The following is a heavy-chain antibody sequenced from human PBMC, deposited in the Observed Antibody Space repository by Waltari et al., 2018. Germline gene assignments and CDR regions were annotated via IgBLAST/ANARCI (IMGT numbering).Heavy chain of an antibody. CDR2: IYHSGSN. J-gene: IGHJ4*02. D-gene: IGHD4-4*01. CDR1: GGSISSGNYY. V-gene: IGHV4-30-4*08. CDR3: ARRGRTTVRYDFDY. Sequence: QVQLQESGPGLVKPSQTLSLICTVSGGSISSGNYYWSWIRQPPGKGLEWIGYIYHSGSNYYNTYLKSRVTISVDTSKNQFSLKLSSVNAADTAVYYCARRGRTTVRYDFDYWGQGTLVTVSS.